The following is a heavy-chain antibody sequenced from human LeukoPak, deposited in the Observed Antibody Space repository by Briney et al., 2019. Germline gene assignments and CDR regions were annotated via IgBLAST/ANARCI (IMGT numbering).Heavy chain of an antibody. D-gene: IGHD3-10*01. J-gene: IGHJ5*02. V-gene: IGHV3-7*01. CDR1: GFTFSSYW. CDR3: ARVNYGSGSYYNEDWFDP. CDR2: IKQDGSEK. Sequence: GGSLRLSCAASGFTFSSYWMSWVRQAPGKELEWVANIKQDGSEKYYVDSVKGRFTISRDNAKNSLYLQMNSLRAEDTAVYYCARVNYGSGSYYNEDWFDPWGQGTLVTASS.